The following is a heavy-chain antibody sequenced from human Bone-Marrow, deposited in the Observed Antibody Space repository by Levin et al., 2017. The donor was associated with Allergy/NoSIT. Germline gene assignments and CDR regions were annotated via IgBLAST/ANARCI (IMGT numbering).Heavy chain of an antibody. Sequence: GGSLRLSCAASGFRFDDYAMHWVRQVPGKGLEWVSGINWNSGSIDYAYSVRGRFTTSRDNARNSLYLQMNSLRPEDTGLYFCARGDTDYAGDYWGQGTLVTVSS. CDR3: ARGDTDYAGDY. V-gene: IGHV3-9*01. D-gene: IGHD4-17*01. J-gene: IGHJ4*02. CDR1: GFRFDDYA. CDR2: INWNSGSI.